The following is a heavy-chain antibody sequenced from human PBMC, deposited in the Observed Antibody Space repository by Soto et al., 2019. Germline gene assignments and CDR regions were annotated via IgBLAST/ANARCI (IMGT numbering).Heavy chain of an antibody. D-gene: IGHD6-19*01. CDR2: ISYDGSNE. Sequence: QVQLVESGGGVVQPGRSLRLSCAASGFSFSNFPIHWVRQAPGKGLEWVAVISYDGSNEYYADSVKGRFTISRDNSKNTLYLQMNSLRREDSGLYFCARGGLGSGWYHFDSWGQGTLVTVSS. CDR1: GFSFSNFP. V-gene: IGHV3-30*14. J-gene: IGHJ4*02. CDR3: ARGGLGSGWYHFDS.